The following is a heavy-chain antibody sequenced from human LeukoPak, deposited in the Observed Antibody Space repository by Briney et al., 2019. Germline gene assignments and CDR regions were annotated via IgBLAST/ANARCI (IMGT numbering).Heavy chain of an antibody. J-gene: IGHJ6*02. CDR3: ARGSGRHYYYYGMDV. Sequence: ASVKVSCKASGYTFISYGISWVRQAPGQGLEWMGWISAYNGNTNYAQKLQGRVTMTTDTSTRTAYMELRSLRSDDSAVYYCARGSGRHYYYYGMDVWGQGTTVTVSS. V-gene: IGHV1-18*01. CDR2: ISAYNGNT. D-gene: IGHD1-26*01. CDR1: GYTFISYG.